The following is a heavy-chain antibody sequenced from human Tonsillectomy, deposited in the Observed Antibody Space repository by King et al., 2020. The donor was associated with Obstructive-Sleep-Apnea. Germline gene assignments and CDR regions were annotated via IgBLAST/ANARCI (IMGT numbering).Heavy chain of an antibody. CDR2: IKQDGSEK. J-gene: IGHJ4*02. Sequence: VQLVESGGGLVQPGESLRLSCAASGFTLSSYWMSWVRQAPGKGLEWVANIKQDGSEKYYVDSVTGRFTISRDNTKNSLYLQMNSLTAEDSAVYYCARAEVRVPPRRATYFDYWGQGTLVTVSS. D-gene: IGHD1-1*01. CDR1: GFTLSSYW. CDR3: ARAEVRVPPRRATYFDY. V-gene: IGHV3-7*03.